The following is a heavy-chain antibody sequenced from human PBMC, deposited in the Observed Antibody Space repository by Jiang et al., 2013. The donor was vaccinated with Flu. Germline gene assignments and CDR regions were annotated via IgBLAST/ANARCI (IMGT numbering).Heavy chain of an antibody. CDR1: DDSITSYY. V-gene: IGHV4-59*01. CDR3: ARAVAGYYYRMDV. CDR2: IYYTGST. D-gene: IGHD6-19*01. J-gene: IGHJ6*02. Sequence: GSGLVKPSGTLSLTCTVSDDSITSYYWIWIRQPPGKGLEWIGNIYYTGSTNYNPALRSRVTMSVDTSKNQFSLRLRSVTAADTAVYYCARAVAGYYYRMDVWGQGTTV.